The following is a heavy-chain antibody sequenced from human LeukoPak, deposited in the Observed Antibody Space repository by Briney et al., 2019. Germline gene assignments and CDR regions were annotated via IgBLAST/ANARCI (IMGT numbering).Heavy chain of an antibody. V-gene: IGHV4-4*07. Sequence: PSETLSLTCTVSGDSISSYYWSWIRQPPGKGLEWIGRIYTSGSTNYNPSLKSRVTMSVDTSKNQFSLKLSSVTAADTAVYYCARDRPPTRFDPWGQGTLVTVSS. CDR1: GDSISSYY. CDR3: ARDRPPTRFDP. J-gene: IGHJ5*02. D-gene: IGHD1-1*01. CDR2: IYTSGST.